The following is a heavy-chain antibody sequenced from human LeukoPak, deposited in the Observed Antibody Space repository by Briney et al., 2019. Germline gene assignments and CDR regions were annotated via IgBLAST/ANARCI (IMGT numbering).Heavy chain of an antibody. D-gene: IGHD1-26*01. V-gene: IGHV1-69*04. CDR1: GGTFSSYA. Sequence: ASVKVSCKASGGTFSSYAISWVQQAPGQGLEWMGRIIPILGIANYAQKFQGRVTITADKSTSTAYMELSSLRSEDTAVYYCARAPTVGATDHDYWGQGTLVTVSS. CDR2: IIPILGIA. J-gene: IGHJ4*02. CDR3: ARAPTVGATDHDY.